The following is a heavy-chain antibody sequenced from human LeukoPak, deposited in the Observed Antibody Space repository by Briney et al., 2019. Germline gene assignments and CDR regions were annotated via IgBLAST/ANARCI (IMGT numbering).Heavy chain of an antibody. CDR2: INPNSGGT. D-gene: IGHD2-21*02. V-gene: IGHV1-2*02. Sequence: ASVEVSRKASGYTFTTYNINWVRQAPGQGLEWMGWINPNSGGTNYAQKFQGRVTMTRDTSISTAYMELSRLRSDDTAVYSCARGVTARGFYYYMDIWGRGTTVTISS. J-gene: IGHJ6*03. CDR1: GYTFTTYN. CDR3: ARGVTARGFYYYMDI.